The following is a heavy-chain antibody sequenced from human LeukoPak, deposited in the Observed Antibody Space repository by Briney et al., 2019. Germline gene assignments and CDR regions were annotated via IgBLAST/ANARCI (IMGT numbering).Heavy chain of an antibody. Sequence: PGGSLRLSCAASGFTVSSNYMSWVRQAPGKGLEWVSVIYSGGSTYYADSVKGRFTISRDNSKNTLYLQMNSLRAEDTAVYYCAKSTMVRGVTNWFDPWGQGTLVTVSS. D-gene: IGHD3-10*01. J-gene: IGHJ5*02. CDR3: AKSTMVRGVTNWFDP. V-gene: IGHV3-66*01. CDR1: GFTVSSNY. CDR2: IYSGGST.